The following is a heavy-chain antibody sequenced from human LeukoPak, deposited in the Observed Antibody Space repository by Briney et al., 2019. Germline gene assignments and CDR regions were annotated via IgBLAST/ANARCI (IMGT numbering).Heavy chain of an antibody. D-gene: IGHD6-13*01. J-gene: IGHJ4*02. CDR1: GGSISSYY. CDR3: ARHRHSSSWYKFDY. Sequence: SETLSLTCTVSGGSISSYYWSWIRQPPGKGLEGIGYSYYSGSTNYNPSLKSRVTISVDTSKNQFSLKLSSVTAADTAVYYCARHRHSSSWYKFDYWGQGTLVTVSS. CDR2: SYYSGST. V-gene: IGHV4-59*08.